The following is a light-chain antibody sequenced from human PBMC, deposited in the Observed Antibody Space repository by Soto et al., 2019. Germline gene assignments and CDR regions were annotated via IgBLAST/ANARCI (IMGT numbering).Light chain of an antibody. CDR3: SSYTSRSAEG. V-gene: IGLV2-14*01. Sequence: QSALTQPASVSGSPGQSITISCTGTSSDIGGYNYVSWYQQHPGKAPQLIIYEVNNRPSGISDRFTGAKSGNTASLYISGLQAEDEGDYYCSSYTSRSAEGIGGGAKRT. J-gene: IGLJ2*01. CDR2: EVN. CDR1: SSDIGGYNY.